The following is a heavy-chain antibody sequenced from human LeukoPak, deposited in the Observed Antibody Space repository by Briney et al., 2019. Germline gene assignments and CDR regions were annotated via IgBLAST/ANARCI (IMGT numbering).Heavy chain of an antibody. V-gene: IGHV3-48*01. CDR3: ARADCSSTSCYDYYYYGMDV. J-gene: IGHJ6*02. CDR1: GFTFSSYS. CDR2: ISSSSSTI. Sequence: GGSLRLSCAASGFTFSSYSMNWVRQAPGKGLEWVSYISSSSSTIHYADSVKGRFTISRDNAKNSLYLQMNSLRAEDTAVYYCARADCSSTSCYDYYYYGMDVWGQGTTVTVSS. D-gene: IGHD2-2*01.